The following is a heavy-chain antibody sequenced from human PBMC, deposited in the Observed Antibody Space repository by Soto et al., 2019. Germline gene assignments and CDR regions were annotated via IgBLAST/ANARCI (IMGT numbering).Heavy chain of an antibody. D-gene: IGHD6-19*01. CDR3: ARGVAGSGFDL. V-gene: IGHV6-1*01. J-gene: IGHJ4*02. Sequence: SQTLSLTCAISGDSVSSNTAAWNWIRSSPSRGLEWLGRTYYRSNWRHDYAVSVKSRITVNPDTSKNHFSLQLNSVTPDDTAVYYCARGVAGSGFDLWGQGTLVTVSS. CDR1: GDSVSSNTAA. CDR2: TYYRSNWRH.